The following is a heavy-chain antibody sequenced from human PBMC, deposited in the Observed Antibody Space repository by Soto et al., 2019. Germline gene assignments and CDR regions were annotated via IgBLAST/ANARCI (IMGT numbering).Heavy chain of an antibody. CDR2: ISDGDGDT. CDR3: AKGRTYLDL. CDR1: GFTFSDYA. Sequence: EVVLLQSGGDLVQPGGSLRLSCAASGFTFSDYAMTWVRQAPGKGLEWVSDISDGDGDTHYADSVRGRFVISRDNSKNTLFLEMNSLRAEDAAVYYCAKGRTYLDLWGQGSLVTVSS. J-gene: IGHJ4*02. V-gene: IGHV3-23*01.